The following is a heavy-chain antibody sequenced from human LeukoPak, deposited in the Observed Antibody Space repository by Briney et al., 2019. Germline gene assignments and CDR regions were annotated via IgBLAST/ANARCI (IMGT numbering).Heavy chain of an antibody. CDR2: INAGNGKT. Sequence: GASVKVSCKASGYILSDYAIQWVRQAPGQGLEWMGWINAGNGKTKYSQKFQDRVTITRDTSASTAYLGLSGLRFEDTAVYFRARARWTSTGTTYYLDYWGQGTLATVSS. D-gene: IGHD4-17*01. V-gene: IGHV1-3*01. J-gene: IGHJ4*02. CDR1: GYILSDYA. CDR3: ARARWTSTGTTYYLDY.